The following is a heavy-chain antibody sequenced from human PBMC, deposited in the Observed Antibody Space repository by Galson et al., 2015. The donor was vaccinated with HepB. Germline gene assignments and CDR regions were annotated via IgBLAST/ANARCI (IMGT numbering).Heavy chain of an antibody. CDR2: ISTTSNTI. D-gene: IGHD3-3*01. V-gene: IGHV3-48*01. J-gene: IGHJ6*02. CDR3: VRSQYDSSSGHGYYYYGMDV. Sequence: SLRLSCAASGFTFNSYSMNWVRQAPGKGLDWISYISTTSNTIYYADSVKGRFTISRGNAKNSLYLQMNSLRAEDTAVYYCVRSQYDSSSGHGYYYYGMDVWGQGTTVTVSS. CDR1: GFTFNSYS.